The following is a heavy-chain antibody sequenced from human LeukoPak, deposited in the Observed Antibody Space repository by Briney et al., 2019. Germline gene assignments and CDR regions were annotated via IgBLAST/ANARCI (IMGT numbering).Heavy chain of an antibody. CDR3: ARHESVWRGAFDI. V-gene: IGHV4-59*08. J-gene: IGHJ3*02. CDR2: IYHTGST. D-gene: IGHD2-21*01. Sequence: PSETLSLTCTVSGGSIYNYHWSWIRQPPGKGLEWISYIYHTGSTDSNPSLKSRVTTSVGTSKNQFSLKLRSVTAADTAVYYCARHESVWRGAFDIWGQGTLVTVSS. CDR1: GGSIYNYH.